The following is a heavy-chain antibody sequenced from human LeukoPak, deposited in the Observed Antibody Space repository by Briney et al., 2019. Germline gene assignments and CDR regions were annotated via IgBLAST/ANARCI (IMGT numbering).Heavy chain of an antibody. J-gene: IGHJ4*02. CDR2: MFYSGST. Sequence: SETLSLTCTVSGGSISSSSYYWGWIRQAPGKGLEWIGSMFYSGSTYYNPSLKSRVSISADTSKNQFSLKLNSVTAADTAVYYCAISEQCLVPFDYWGQGTLVTVSS. CDR1: GGSISSSSYY. D-gene: IGHD6-19*01. CDR3: AISEQCLVPFDY. V-gene: IGHV4-39*07.